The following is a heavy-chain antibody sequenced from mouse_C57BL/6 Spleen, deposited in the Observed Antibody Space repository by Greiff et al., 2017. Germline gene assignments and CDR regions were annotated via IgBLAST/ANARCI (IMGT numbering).Heavy chain of an antibody. CDR3: ARGGYYNRAMDY. J-gene: IGHJ4*01. D-gene: IGHD1-1*01. CDR1: GYTFTSYW. V-gene: IGHV1-55*01. Sequence: QVQLQQPGAELVKPGASVKMSCKASGYTFTSYWITWVKQRPGQGLEWIGDIYPGSGSTNYNEKFKSKATLTVDTSSSTAYMQLSSLTSEDSAVYYCARGGYYNRAMDYWGQGTSVTVSA. CDR2: IYPGSGST.